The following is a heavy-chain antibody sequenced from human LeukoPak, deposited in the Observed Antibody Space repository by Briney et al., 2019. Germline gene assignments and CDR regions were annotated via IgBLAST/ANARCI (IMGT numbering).Heavy chain of an antibody. CDR1: GFTFDDYA. CDR2: ISWNSGSI. D-gene: IGHD6-13*01. Sequence: PGRSLRLSCAASGFTFDDYAMHWVRHAPGKGLEWVSGISWNSGSIGYADSVKGRFTISRDNAKNSLYLQMNSLRAEDTALYYCAKDMGQQLADFDYWGQGTLVTVSS. J-gene: IGHJ4*02. V-gene: IGHV3-9*01. CDR3: AKDMGQQLADFDY.